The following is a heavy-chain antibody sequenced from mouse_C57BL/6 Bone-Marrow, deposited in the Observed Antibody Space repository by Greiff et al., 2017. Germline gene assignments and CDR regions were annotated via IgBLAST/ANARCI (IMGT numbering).Heavy chain of an antibody. Sequence: VQLQQSGPELVKPGASVKMSCKASGYTFTDYNMHWVKQSHGKSLEWIGYLNPNNGGTSYNQKFKGKATLTVNKSSSTAYMELRSLTSEDSAVYYCARKNYGNWYFDVWGTGTTVTVSS. D-gene: IGHD2-1*01. CDR3: ARKNYGNWYFDV. J-gene: IGHJ1*03. CDR2: LNPNNGGT. V-gene: IGHV1-22*01. CDR1: GYTFTDYN.